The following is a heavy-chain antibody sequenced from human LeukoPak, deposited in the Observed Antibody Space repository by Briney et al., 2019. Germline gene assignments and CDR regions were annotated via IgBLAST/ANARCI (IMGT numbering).Heavy chain of an antibody. CDR3: ARVGGSRDY. CDR2: INHSGST. Sequence: SETLSLTCAVYGGSFSGYYWSWIRQPPGKGLEWIGEINHSGSTNYNPSLKSRVTISVDTSKSQFSLKLSSVTAADTAVYYCARVGGSRDYWGQGTLVTVSS. D-gene: IGHD3-16*01. J-gene: IGHJ4*02. V-gene: IGHV4-34*01. CDR1: GGSFSGYY.